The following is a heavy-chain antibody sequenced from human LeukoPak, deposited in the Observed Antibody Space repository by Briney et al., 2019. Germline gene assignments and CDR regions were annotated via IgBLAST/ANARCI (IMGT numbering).Heavy chain of an antibody. Sequence: ETLSPASTVSGGSVIGYYSSWIRQPPGKGLEWIAYIYYSGSTNYNPSLKSRVTISVDTSKNQFSLRRSAVTAADTAVYYCARVLTYDSSAYYSSHAFDFWGQGTMVTVSS. CDR1: GGSVIGYY. CDR2: IYYSGST. D-gene: IGHD3-22*01. CDR3: ARVLTYDSSAYYSSHAFDF. V-gene: IGHV4-59*08. J-gene: IGHJ3*01.